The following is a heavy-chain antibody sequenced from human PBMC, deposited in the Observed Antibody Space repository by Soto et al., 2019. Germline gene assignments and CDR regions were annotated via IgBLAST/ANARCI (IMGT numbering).Heavy chain of an antibody. J-gene: IGHJ5*02. D-gene: IGHD5-18*01. CDR1: GGSISSYY. CDR2: INYSGST. V-gene: IGHV4-59*01. CDR3: ATSLFSYGFRFAP. Sequence: QVQLQESGPGLVKPSETLSLTCTVSGGSISSYYWSWIRQPPGKGLEWIGYINYSGSTNYNPSLNSRVTVSVHPSLTPFSPTLSSVTAADTAVYYCATSLFSYGFRFAPWGQGTLVTVSS.